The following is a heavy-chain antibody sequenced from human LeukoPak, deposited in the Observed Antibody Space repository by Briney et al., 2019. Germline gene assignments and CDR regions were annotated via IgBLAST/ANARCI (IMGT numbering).Heavy chain of an antibody. CDR2: IYSGEST. Sequence: GGSLRLSCAVSGSSVRGDYTSWVRQAPGKGLQWVSIIYSGESTHYADSVKGRFTISRDHSKNTLYLQMNRLRAEDTAVYYCAREGAYGSGSYEHWGQGTLVTVAS. V-gene: IGHV3-53*01. D-gene: IGHD3-10*01. J-gene: IGHJ4*02. CDR3: AREGAYGSGSYEH. CDR1: GSSVRGDY.